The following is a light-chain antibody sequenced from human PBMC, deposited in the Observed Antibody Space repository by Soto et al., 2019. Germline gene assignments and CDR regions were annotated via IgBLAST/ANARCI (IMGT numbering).Light chain of an antibody. Sequence: LTQSPSTLSLSRRARASLCCRASQSVSNYLAWYQQKPGQAPMLLIYDASNSATGIPARFSGSGSGTDFTLTISSLEPEDFAVYYCQQRSNWLTFGGGTKVDIK. J-gene: IGKJ4*01. CDR1: QSVSNY. CDR3: QQRSNWLT. V-gene: IGKV3-11*01. CDR2: DAS.